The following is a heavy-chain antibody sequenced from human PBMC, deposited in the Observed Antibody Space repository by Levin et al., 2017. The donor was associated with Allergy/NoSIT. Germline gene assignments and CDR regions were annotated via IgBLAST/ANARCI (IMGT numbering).Heavy chain of an antibody. V-gene: IGHV3-30*02. Sequence: GGSLRLSCEVSGLTFSSYGMNWVRQSPGEGLEWVAIIVSDGSHKYYGDSVKGRFTISRDNSKNTVYLDMNSLRPEDTAVYYCAAKGDFDYWGQGTLVTVSS. CDR3: AAKGDFDY. CDR1: GLTFSSYG. J-gene: IGHJ4*02. CDR2: IVSDGSHK. D-gene: IGHD3-16*01.